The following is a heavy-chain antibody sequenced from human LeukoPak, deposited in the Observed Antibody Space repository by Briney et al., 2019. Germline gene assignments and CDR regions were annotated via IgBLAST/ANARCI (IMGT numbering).Heavy chain of an antibody. CDR3: ARDVYYESGSYYFDY. V-gene: IGHV1-46*01. Sequence: GASVKVSCKASGFTFTSSAMHWVRQAPGQGLEWMGIINPSGGSTSYAQKFQGRVTMTRDMSTSTVYMELSSLRSEDTAVYYCARDVYYESGSYYFDYWGQGTLVTVSS. CDR1: GFTFTSSA. CDR2: INPSGGST. D-gene: IGHD3-22*01. J-gene: IGHJ4*02.